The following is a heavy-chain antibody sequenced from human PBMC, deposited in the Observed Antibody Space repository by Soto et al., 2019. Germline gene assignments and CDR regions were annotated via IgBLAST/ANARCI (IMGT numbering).Heavy chain of an antibody. V-gene: IGHV1-69*13. D-gene: IGHD1-20*01. J-gene: IGHJ6*02. Sequence: ASVKVSCKTSGGTFSTYTISWVRQAPGQGLEWMGGIMPMLGTANYAQKFQGRVTITADESTSTAYMQLSSLRSEDTAVYYCARDITGTTSYYYGMDVWGQETTVTVSS. CDR3: ARDITGTTSYYYGMDV. CDR1: GGTFSTYT. CDR2: IMPMLGTA.